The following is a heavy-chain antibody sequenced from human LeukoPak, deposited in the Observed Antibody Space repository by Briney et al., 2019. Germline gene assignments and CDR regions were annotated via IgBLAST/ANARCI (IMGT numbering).Heavy chain of an antibody. Sequence: SVKVSCKASGGTFSSYAISWVRQAPGQGLEWMGGIIPIFGTANYAQKFQGRVTITTDESTSTAYMELSSLRSEDTDVYYCARVVDDCFDPWGQGTQVTVSS. J-gene: IGHJ5*02. CDR2: IIPIFGTA. CDR3: ARVVDDCFDP. V-gene: IGHV1-69*05. D-gene: IGHD2-21*01. CDR1: GGTFSSYA.